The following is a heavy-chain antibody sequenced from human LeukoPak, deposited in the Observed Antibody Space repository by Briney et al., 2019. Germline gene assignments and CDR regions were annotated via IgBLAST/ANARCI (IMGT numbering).Heavy chain of an antibody. D-gene: IGHD3-9*01. CDR1: GGSISSSSYY. CDR2: IYYSGST. Sequence: SETLSLTCTVSGGSISSSSYYWGWIRQPPGKGLEWIGSIYYSGSTYYNPSLKSRVTISVDTSRNQFSLKLSSVTAADTAVYYCARLEYFDWLFDGAFDYWGQGTLVTVSS. V-gene: IGHV4-39*01. J-gene: IGHJ4*02. CDR3: ARLEYFDWLFDGAFDY.